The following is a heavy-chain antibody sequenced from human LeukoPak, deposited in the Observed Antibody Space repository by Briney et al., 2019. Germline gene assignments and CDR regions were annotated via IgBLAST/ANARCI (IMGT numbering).Heavy chain of an antibody. CDR1: GASTTDYY. D-gene: IGHD2-21*02. CDR2: IHHSGST. Sequence: SETLSLTCSVSGASTTDYYWSWMRQSPGKGLEWIGYIHHSGSTDHNSSLKSRVTISLDRSRNQFSLKVNSVTAEDTAIYYCTRGDWALDCWSQGTLVTVS. J-gene: IGHJ4*02. V-gene: IGHV4-59*12. CDR3: TRGDWALDC.